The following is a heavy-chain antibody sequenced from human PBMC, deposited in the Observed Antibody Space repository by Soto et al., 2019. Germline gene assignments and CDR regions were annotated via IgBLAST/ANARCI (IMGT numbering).Heavy chain of an antibody. CDR2: ISAYNGNT. CDR1: GGTFNSYD. Sequence: GASVKVSCKASGGTFNSYDINWVRQAPGQGLEWMGWISAYNGNTNYAQKLQGRVTMTTDTSTSTAYMELRSLRSDDTAVYYCARLDTAMVQYYFDYWGQGTLVTVSS. V-gene: IGHV1-18*01. CDR3: ARLDTAMVQYYFDY. J-gene: IGHJ4*02. D-gene: IGHD5-18*01.